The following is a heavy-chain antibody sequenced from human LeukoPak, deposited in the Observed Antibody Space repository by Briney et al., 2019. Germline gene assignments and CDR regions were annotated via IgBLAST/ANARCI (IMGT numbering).Heavy chain of an antibody. D-gene: IGHD6-13*01. J-gene: IGHJ4*02. CDR3: ARHGSSWSFDY. CDR2: ISGNTI. V-gene: IGHV3-48*04. Sequence: GGSLRLSCAASGFTFSIYSMNWVRQAPGKGLEWVSYISGNTIFYADSVRGRFTISRDNAKNSLNLQMNSLRAEDTAVYYCARHGSSWSFDYWGQGTLVTVSS. CDR1: GFTFSIYS.